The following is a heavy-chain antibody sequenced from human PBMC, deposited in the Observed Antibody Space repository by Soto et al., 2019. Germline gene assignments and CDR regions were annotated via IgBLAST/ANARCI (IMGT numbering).Heavy chain of an antibody. CDR3: ASFLSYRSSWYEPYYYYYYGMDV. V-gene: IGHV4-34*01. Sequence: SETLSLTCAVYGGSFSGYYWSWIRQPPGKGLEWIGEIDHSGSTNYNPSLKSRVTISVDTSKNQFSLKVSSVTAADTAVYYCASFLSYRSSWYEPYYYYYYGMDVWGQGTTVTVSS. D-gene: IGHD6-13*01. CDR1: GGSFSGYY. CDR2: IDHSGST. J-gene: IGHJ6*02.